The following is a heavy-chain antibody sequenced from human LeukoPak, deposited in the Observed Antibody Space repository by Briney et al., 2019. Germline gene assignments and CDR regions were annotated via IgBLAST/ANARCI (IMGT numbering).Heavy chain of an antibody. D-gene: IGHD6-19*01. Sequence: PGGSLRLSCAASGFTFRSYGMHWVRQAPGKGLEWVAVIWYDGSNKYYADSVKGRFTISGDNSKNTLYLQMNSLRAEDTAVYYCARSRASSGLLGYWGQGTLVTVSS. CDR2: IWYDGSNK. CDR3: ARSRASSGLLGY. V-gene: IGHV3-33*01. CDR1: GFTFRSYG. J-gene: IGHJ4*02.